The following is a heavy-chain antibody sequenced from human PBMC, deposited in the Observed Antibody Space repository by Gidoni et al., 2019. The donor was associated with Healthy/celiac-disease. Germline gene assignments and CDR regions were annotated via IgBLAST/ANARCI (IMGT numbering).Heavy chain of an antibody. D-gene: IGHD5-18*01. V-gene: IGHV3-48*03. J-gene: IGHJ6*02. CDR2: ISSSGRTI. CDR3: ARVDTAMVTLKLYGMDV. Sequence: EVQLVESGGGWVQPGGCLSLSCAASGFTFSSYEMNWVRQTPGKGLEWVSYISSSGRTIYYADSVKGRFTISRDNAKNSLYLQLISLRAEDTAVYYCARVDTAMVTLKLYGMDVWGQGTTVTVSS. CDR1: GFTFSSYE.